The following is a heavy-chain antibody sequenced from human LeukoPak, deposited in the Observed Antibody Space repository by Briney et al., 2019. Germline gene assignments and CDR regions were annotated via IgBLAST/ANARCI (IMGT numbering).Heavy chain of an antibody. CDR3: ARDGGSSGSYPY. J-gene: IGHJ4*02. CDR1: GFTLSNYA. D-gene: IGHD1-26*01. V-gene: IGHV3-21*06. CDR2: ISSSSSYI. Sequence: GGSLRLSCVASGFTLSNYAMNWVRQAPGKGLEWVSSISSSSSYIYYADSVKGRFTISRDNAKNSLFLQMISLRAEDTAVYYCARDGGSSGSYPYWGQGTLVTVSS.